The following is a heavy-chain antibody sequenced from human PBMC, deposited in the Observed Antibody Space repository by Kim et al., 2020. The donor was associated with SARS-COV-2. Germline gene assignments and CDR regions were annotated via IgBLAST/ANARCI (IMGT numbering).Heavy chain of an antibody. V-gene: IGHV3-48*02. Sequence: VKGRFTISRDNAKNSLYLQMNSLRDEDTAVYYCASLPPADIVATIRPFDYWGQGTLVTVSS. CDR3: ASLPPADIVATIRPFDY. D-gene: IGHD5-12*01. J-gene: IGHJ4*02.